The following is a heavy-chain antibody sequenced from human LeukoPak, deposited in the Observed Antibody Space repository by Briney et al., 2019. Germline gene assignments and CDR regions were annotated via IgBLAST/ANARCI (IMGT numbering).Heavy chain of an antibody. D-gene: IGHD6-13*01. CDR1: GFTFSDYW. CDR3: ARHIATGGQTAYNWFDP. J-gene: IGHJ5*02. CDR2: IKQDGSEK. V-gene: IGHV3-7*01. Sequence: GGSLRLSCAASGFTFSDYWMSWVRQAPGKGLEWVANIKQDGSEKYYVDSVKGRFTISRDNAKNSLYLQMNSLRAEDTAVYYCARHIATGGQTAYNWFDPWGQGILVTVSS.